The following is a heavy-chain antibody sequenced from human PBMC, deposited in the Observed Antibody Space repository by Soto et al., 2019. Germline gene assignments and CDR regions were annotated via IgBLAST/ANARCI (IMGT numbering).Heavy chain of an antibody. CDR1: GYSISDGYY. CDR3: AREFYRISGLSLPYFQH. J-gene: IGHJ1*01. Sequence: ASETLSLTCAVSGYSISDGYYWGWIRQSPGKGLEWLGSIYDSGSTYYNPSLKSRLTISLDTPKNQFSLKLSSVTAADTAVYYCAREFYRISGLSLPYFQHWGQGTLVTVSS. CDR2: IYDSGST. V-gene: IGHV4-38-2*02. D-gene: IGHD3-16*02.